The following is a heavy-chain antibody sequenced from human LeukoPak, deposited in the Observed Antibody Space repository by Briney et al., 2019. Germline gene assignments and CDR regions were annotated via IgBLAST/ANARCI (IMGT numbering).Heavy chain of an antibody. CDR1: GGSIRSSSW. CDR2: TYHSGTT. Sequence: SGTLSLTCTVSGGSIRSSSWWSWVCQPPGKGLECIGETYHSGTTNYNPSLRSRVTISVETSKNQFSLKLKSVTAADTAVYYCARGGYYGSGNDFRFDPWGQGTLVTVSS. D-gene: IGHD3-10*01. V-gene: IGHV4-4*02. CDR3: ARGGYYGSGNDFRFDP. J-gene: IGHJ5*02.